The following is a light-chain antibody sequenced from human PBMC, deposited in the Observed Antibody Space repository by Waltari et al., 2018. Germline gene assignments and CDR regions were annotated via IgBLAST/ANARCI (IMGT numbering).Light chain of an antibody. Sequence: EIVLTQSPATLSLSPGERATLSCRASPSVSSYLAWYQQKPGQAPRLLIYDASNRATGIPARFSGSGSGTDFTLTISSLEPEDFAVYYCQQRSNLWTFGQGTKVEIK. CDR3: QQRSNLWT. CDR2: DAS. V-gene: IGKV3-11*01. J-gene: IGKJ1*01. CDR1: PSVSSY.